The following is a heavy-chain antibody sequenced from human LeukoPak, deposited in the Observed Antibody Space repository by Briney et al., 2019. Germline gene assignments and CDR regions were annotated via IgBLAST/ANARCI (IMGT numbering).Heavy chain of an antibody. D-gene: IGHD1-26*01. CDR3: ARATGTYWWFDP. V-gene: IGHV1-2*04. CDR2: INPNSGDT. Sequence: GAAVKVSCKASGYTFTDYYIHWVRQAPGQGLEWMGWINPNSGDTNYAQKFQGWVTMTRDMSISTAYMELSRLRSDDTAIYYCARATGTYWWFDPWGQGTLVTVSS. J-gene: IGHJ5*02. CDR1: GYTFTDYY.